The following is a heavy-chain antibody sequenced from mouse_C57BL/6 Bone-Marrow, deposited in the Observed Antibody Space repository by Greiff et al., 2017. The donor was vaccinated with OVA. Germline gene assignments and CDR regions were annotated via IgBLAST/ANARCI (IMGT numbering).Heavy chain of an antibody. CDR2: IYPGGGYT. CDR1: GYAFTNYW. Sequence: QVQLQQSGAELVRPGTSVKMSCKASGYAFTNYWIGWAQQRPGHGLEWIGDIYPGGGYTNYNEKFKGKATLTADKSSSTAYMQFSSLTSEDSAIYYCARRGWLQRSDYAMDYCGQGTSVTVSS. D-gene: IGHD2-3*01. J-gene: IGHJ4*01. CDR3: ARRGWLQRSDYAMDY. V-gene: IGHV1-63*01.